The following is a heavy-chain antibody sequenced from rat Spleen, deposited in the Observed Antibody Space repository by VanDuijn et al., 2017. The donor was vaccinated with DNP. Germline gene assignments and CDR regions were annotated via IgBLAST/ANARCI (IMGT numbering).Heavy chain of an antibody. D-gene: IGHD1-2*01. J-gene: IGHJ3*01. Sequence: QVQLKESGPGLVQPSQTLSLTCTVSGFSLTNYHVTWVRQPPGKGLEWMGRIQSGGNTDYNSALKSRLSISRDTSKSQVFLKMNSVQTEDTAIYFCARHYTYWGQGTLVTVSS. V-gene: IGHV2-27*01. CDR1: GFSLTNYH. CDR2: IQSGGNT. CDR3: ARHYTY.